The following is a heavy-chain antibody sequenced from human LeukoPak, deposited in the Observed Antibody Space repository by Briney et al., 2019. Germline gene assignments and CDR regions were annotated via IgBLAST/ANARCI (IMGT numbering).Heavy chain of an antibody. Sequence: GGSLRLSCAASGFIFDDYAMYWVRQAPGKGLEWVSLISGDGGSTYYADSVKGRFTISRDNSKNSLFLQMDSLRSEDTAMYYCAKESGKFDYWGQGTLVVVSS. V-gene: IGHV3-43*02. CDR2: ISGDGGST. CDR3: AKESGKFDY. CDR1: GFIFDDYA. J-gene: IGHJ4*02.